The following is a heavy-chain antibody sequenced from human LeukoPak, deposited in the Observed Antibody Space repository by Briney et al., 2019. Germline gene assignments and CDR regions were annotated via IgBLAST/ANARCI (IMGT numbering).Heavy chain of an antibody. CDR1: GGSFSGYY. D-gene: IGHD5-18*01. J-gene: IGHJ4*02. Sequence: SETLSLACAVYGGSFSGYYWSWIRQPPGKGLEWIGEINHSGSTNYNPSLKSRVTISVDTSKNQFSLKLSSVTAADTAVYYCARERGYSYWSYFDYWGQGTLVTVSS. V-gene: IGHV4-34*01. CDR2: INHSGST. CDR3: ARERGYSYWSYFDY.